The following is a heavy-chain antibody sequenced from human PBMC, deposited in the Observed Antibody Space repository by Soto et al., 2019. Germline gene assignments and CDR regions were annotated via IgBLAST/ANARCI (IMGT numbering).Heavy chain of an antibody. CDR3: VKEASGWKSRGSFDL. CDR2: ISGDDGSG. J-gene: IGHJ3*01. CDR1: GVTFNTNA. V-gene: IGHV3-23*01. D-gene: IGHD6-19*01. Sequence: RRLSCVASGVTFNTNAMDWVRQAPGTGLEWVSFISGDDGSGNYADSVKGRFTISRDNSKNTLYLQMNSLRAEDTAIYYCVKEASGWKSRGSFDLWGRGTMVTVSS.